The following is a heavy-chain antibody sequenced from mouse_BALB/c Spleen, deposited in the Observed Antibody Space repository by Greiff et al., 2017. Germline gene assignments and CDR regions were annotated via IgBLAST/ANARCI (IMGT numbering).Heavy chain of an antibody. V-gene: IGHV2-9*02. D-gene: IGHD1-1*01. CDR1: GFSLTSYG. J-gene: IGHJ3*01. Sequence: VKLMESGPGLVAPSQSLSITCTVSGFSLTSYGVHWVRQPPGKGLEWLGVIWAGGSTNYNSALMSRLSISKDNSKSQVFLKMNSLQTDDTARYYCAREDYGSSYGFAYWGQGTLVTVSA. CDR2: IWAGGST. CDR3: AREDYGSSYGFAY.